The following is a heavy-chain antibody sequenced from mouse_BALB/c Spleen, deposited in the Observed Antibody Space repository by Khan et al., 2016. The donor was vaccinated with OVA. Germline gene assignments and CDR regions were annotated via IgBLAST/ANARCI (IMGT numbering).Heavy chain of an antibody. V-gene: IGHV3-2*02. CDR3: VRSVTISTVVATDFDS. CDR1: GYSITSDYA. Sequence: EVKLLESGPGLVKPSQSLSLTCTVTGYSITSDYAWNWIRQFPGNKLEWMGYIKYSGSTSYNPSLKSRISITRNTSQNQFFLQLSSVTTEDTATYYCVRSVTISTVVATDFDSWGQGTTLTVSS. J-gene: IGHJ2*01. D-gene: IGHD1-1*01. CDR2: IKYSGST.